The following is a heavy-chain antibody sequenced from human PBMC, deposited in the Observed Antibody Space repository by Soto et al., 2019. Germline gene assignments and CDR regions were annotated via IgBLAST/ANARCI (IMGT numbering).Heavy chain of an antibody. J-gene: IGHJ5*02. Sequence: GASVKVSCKASGYTFTSYAMHWVRQAPGQRLEWMGWINAGNGNTKYSQKFQGRVTITRDTSASTAYMELSSLRSEDTAVYYCARAAGRFLEFLTWGQGTLVTVSS. D-gene: IGHD3-3*01. CDR3: ARAAGRFLEFLT. V-gene: IGHV1-3*01. CDR2: INAGNGNT. CDR1: GYTFTSYA.